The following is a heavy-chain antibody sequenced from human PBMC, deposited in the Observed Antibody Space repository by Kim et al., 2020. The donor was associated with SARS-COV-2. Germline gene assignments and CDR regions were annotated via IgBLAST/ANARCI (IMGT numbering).Heavy chain of an antibody. CDR1: GFTFSNYA. CDR2: IKGSGDTT. Sequence: GGSLRLSCGASGFTFSNYAMSWVRQAPGKGLEWVSTIKGSGDTTYYGDSVKGRFTISRDNSKNTLFLQLNSLRADDTAVYYCAKDRGCGSYLPLYSWGQG. CDR3: AKDRGCGSYLPLYS. J-gene: IGHJ4*02. D-gene: IGHD3-22*01. V-gene: IGHV3-23*01.